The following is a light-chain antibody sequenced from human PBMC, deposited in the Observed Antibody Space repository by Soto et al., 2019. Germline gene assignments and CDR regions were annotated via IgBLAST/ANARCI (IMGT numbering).Light chain of an antibody. CDR3: QHYNSLPIT. CDR1: QSISSW. CDR2: DAS. V-gene: IGKV1-5*01. Sequence: DIQMTQSPSTLSASVGDRVTITCRASQSISSWLAWYQQKPGKAPKLLIYDASTLQSGVPSRFSGSGSGTDFTFTINSLQPEDIGTYYCQHYNSLPITFGQGTRLEI. J-gene: IGKJ5*01.